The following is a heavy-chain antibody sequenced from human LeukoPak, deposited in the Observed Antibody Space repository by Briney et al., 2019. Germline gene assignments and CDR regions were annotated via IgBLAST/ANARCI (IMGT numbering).Heavy chain of an antibody. CDR1: GYTFTSYY. CDR3: ARGPTGYGGYVHY. V-gene: IGHV1-2*02. CDR2: INPNSGGT. D-gene: IGHD5-12*01. Sequence: ASVTVSCKASGYTFTSYYMHWVRQAPGQGLEWMGWINPNSGGTNYAQKFQGRVTMTRDTSISTAYMELSRLRSDDTAVYYCARGPTGYGGYVHYWGQGTLVTVSS. J-gene: IGHJ4*02.